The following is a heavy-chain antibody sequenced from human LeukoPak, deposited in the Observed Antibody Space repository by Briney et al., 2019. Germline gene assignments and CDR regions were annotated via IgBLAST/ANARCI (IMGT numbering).Heavy chain of an antibody. CDR1: GYTFTGYY. D-gene: IGHD3-3*01. V-gene: IGHV1-2*02. CDR3: ASNIRFLEWFFDY. J-gene: IGHJ4*02. CDR2: INPNSGGT. Sequence: EASVKVSCKASGYTFTGYYVPWVRQAPGQGLEWMGWINPNSGGTNYAQKFQGRVTMTRDTSISTAYMELSRLRSDDTAVYYCASNIRFLEWFFDYWGQGTLVTVSS.